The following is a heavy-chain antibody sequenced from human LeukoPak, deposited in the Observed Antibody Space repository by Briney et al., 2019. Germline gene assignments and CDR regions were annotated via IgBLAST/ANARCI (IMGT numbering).Heavy chain of an antibody. CDR2: IYYSGST. V-gene: IGHV4-59*08. J-gene: IGHJ5*02. CDR1: GGSISSYY. D-gene: IGHD3-22*01. CDR3: ARQEYYDSSGYYFPPMFDP. Sequence: SSETLSLTRTVSGGSISSYYWRWIRQPPGKGLEWIGYIYYSGSTNYNPSLRSRVTISVDTSKNQFSLKLSSVTAADTAVYYCARQEYYDSSGYYFPPMFDPWGQGTLVTVSS.